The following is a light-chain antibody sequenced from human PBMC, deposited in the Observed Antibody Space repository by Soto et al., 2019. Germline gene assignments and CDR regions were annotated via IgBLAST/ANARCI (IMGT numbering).Light chain of an antibody. CDR2: DTT. Sequence: AIQVTQSPSSLSASVGDRVTSTCRTSLNIREELDWYQQKPGKAPKRLIDDTTTLQSWVPSRFSGDGSGSEFTLTISSLQSEDFATAYGLQHKSYPWTFGQGTKV. J-gene: IGKJ1*01. V-gene: IGKV1-6*01. CDR3: LQHKSYPWT. CDR1: LNIREE.